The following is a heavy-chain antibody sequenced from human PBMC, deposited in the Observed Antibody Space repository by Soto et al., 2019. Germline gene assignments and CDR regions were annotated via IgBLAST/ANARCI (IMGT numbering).Heavy chain of an antibody. D-gene: IGHD4-4*01. CDR2: INPDGNVG. CDR1: GFTFSTYW. Sequence: EVQLLGSGGGLVQPGGSLRLSCVGSGFTFSTYWMNWVRQAPGKGLEWVAIINPDGNVGTYVDSVRGRFTTSRDNAKTSLYLQMNSLRADDTAVYFCAGWGGHDYNYWGQGIMVTVSS. CDR3: AGWGGHDYNY. V-gene: IGHV3-7*03. J-gene: IGHJ4*02.